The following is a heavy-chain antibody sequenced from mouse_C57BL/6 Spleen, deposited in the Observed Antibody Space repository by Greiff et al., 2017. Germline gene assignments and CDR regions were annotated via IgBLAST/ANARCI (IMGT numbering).Heavy chain of an antibody. Sequence: EVTVVESGGGLVKPGGSLKLSCAASGFTFSDYGMHWVRQAPEKGLEWVAYLSSGSSTIYYADTVKGRFTISRDNAKNTLCLQMTSLRSEDTAMYYWARPGPYYCDYWGQGTTLTVSS. CDR2: LSSGSSTI. J-gene: IGHJ2*01. CDR3: ARPGPYYCDY. CDR1: GFTFSDYG. D-gene: IGHD3-3*01. V-gene: IGHV5-17*01.